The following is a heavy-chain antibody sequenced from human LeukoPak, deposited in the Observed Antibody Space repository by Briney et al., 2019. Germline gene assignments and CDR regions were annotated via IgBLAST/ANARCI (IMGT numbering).Heavy chain of an antibody. V-gene: IGHV1-24*01. J-gene: IGHJ6*02. CDR2: FDPEDGET. CDR1: GYTLTELS. D-gene: IGHD1-1*01. CDR3: ATAAERRGPGIYGMDV. Sequence: GASVKVSCKASGYTLTELSMHWVRQAPGKGLEWMGGFDPEDGETIYAQKFQGRVTMTEDTSTDTAYMELSSLRSEDTAVYYCATAAERRGPGIYGMDVWGQGTTVTVSS.